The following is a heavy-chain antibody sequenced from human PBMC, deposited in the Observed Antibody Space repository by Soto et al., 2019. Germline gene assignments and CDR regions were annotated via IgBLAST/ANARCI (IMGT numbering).Heavy chain of an antibody. V-gene: IGHV1-58*01. CDR2: IIVDSGNT. CDR3: ATANNTSPFDY. D-gene: IGHD1-26*01. J-gene: IGHJ4*02. Sequence: SVKGSCKASRFAFAYAAVQWVRQARGQSLEWIGRIIVDSGNTKSAEKFTERVSMSWDMSTSTAFMELRSLSSDDTAVYYCATANNTSPFDYWGLGTLVTVSS. CDR1: RFAFAYAA.